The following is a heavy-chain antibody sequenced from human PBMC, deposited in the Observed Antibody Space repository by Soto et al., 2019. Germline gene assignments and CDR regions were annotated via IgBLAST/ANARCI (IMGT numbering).Heavy chain of an antibody. D-gene: IGHD5-18*01. J-gene: IGHJ4*02. Sequence: VQLVESGGGLVQPGGSLRLSCAASGFTFSSYWMHWVRQAPGKGLVWVSRINSDGSSPHYADSVKGRFTISRDNDKNTLYLQLNSLRAEDTAVYYCARVNTTMGLGTNCDYWGQGTQVTVSS. V-gene: IGHV3-74*01. CDR3: ARVNTTMGLGTNCDY. CDR1: GFTFSSYW. CDR2: INSDGSSP.